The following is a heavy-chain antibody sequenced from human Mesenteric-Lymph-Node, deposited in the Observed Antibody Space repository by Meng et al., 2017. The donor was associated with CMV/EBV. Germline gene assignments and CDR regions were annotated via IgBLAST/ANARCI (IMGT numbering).Heavy chain of an antibody. CDR2: IKQDGSEK. V-gene: IGHV3-7*01. CDR1: GFIFSSYW. CDR3: ARGEGVELEWLLYFTFDY. Sequence: GESLKISCAASGFIFSSYWMSWVRQAPGKGLEWVANIKQDGSEKYYVDSVKGRFTISRDNAKNSLYLQMNSLRAEDTAVYYCARGEGVELEWLLYFTFDYWGQGTLVTVSS. J-gene: IGHJ4*02. D-gene: IGHD3-3*01.